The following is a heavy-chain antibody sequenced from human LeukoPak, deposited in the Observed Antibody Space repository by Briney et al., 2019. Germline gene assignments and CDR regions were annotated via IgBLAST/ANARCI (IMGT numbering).Heavy chain of an antibody. CDR2: IYYTGTT. Sequence: SETLSLTCTVSSASITNYYWSWIRQPPGKGLEYIGHIYYTGTTDYNPSLKSRATMSVDTSKNQFSLSLISVTASDTAVYFCAGAPNQHYFDYWGQGALVAVSS. CDR3: AGAPNQHYFDY. V-gene: IGHV4-59*01. CDR1: SASITNYY. J-gene: IGHJ4*02.